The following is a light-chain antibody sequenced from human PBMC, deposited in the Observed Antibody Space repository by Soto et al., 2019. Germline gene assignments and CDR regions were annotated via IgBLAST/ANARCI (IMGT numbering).Light chain of an antibody. CDR3: QQYKVYPYT. CDR2: DVS. Sequence: DIQMTQSPSTLSASIGDTVTLTCRASQSLTGRLACYQQKPGRPPKLLIYDVSILESGVPSSCSGSESGADFTLTISSLRPDDFATFYCQQYKVYPYTFGQGTRL. J-gene: IGKJ2*01. V-gene: IGKV1-5*01. CDR1: QSLTGR.